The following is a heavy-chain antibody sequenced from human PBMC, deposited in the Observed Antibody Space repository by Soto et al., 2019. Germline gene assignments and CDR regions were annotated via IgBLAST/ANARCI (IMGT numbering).Heavy chain of an antibody. CDR1: GSSFTSYW. J-gene: IGHJ4*02. D-gene: IGHD2-2*02. Sequence: GGSLKISCKGSGSSFTSYWIGWVRQMPGKGLEWMGIIYPRDSDTRNSPSIQGQVTISAEKSIRTAYLQWSSLKASDNAMSYCARTYCSSTSCYTSTFDYWGQGTLVTVSS. CDR2: IYPRDSDT. CDR3: ARTYCSSTSCYTSTFDY. V-gene: IGHV5-51*01.